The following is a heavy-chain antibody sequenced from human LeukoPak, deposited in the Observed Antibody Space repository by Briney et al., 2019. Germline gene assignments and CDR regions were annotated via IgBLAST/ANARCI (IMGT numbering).Heavy chain of an antibody. J-gene: IGHJ4*02. CDR1: GGTFSSYA. CDR2: IIPIFGTA. V-gene: IGHV1-69*05. D-gene: IGHD2-15*01. CDR3: ASSNPCSGGSCYWNDY. Sequence: ASVKVSCKASGGTFSSYAISWVRQAPEQGLEWMGGIIPIFGTANYAQKFQGRVTITTDESTSTAYMELSSLRSEDTAVYYCASSNPCSGGSCYWNDYWGQGTLVTVSS.